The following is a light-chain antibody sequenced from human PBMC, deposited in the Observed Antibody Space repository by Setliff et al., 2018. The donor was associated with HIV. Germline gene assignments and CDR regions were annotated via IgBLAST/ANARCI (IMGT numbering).Light chain of an antibody. CDR3: SSYTSSSTYV. Sequence: QSALTQPPSASRSPGQSVAISCTGTSSDVGGYNYVSWYQQHPGKAPKLMISDVSKRPSGVSSRFSGSKSGNTASLTISGLQTEDEADYYCSSYTSSSTYVFGTGTKVTVL. CDR1: SSDVGGYNY. J-gene: IGLJ1*01. CDR2: DVS. V-gene: IGLV2-14*01.